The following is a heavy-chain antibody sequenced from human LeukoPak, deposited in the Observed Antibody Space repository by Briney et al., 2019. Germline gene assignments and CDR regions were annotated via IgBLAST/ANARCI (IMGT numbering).Heavy chain of an antibody. J-gene: IGHJ4*02. Sequence: SETLSLTCTVSGGSISSHYYWAWMRQPPGKGLEWIGTIYYSGSTYHNPSLKSRVTISVDTSKNQFSLKLSSVTAADTAVYYCARGRWQQLGYFDYWGQGTLVTVSS. CDR2: IYYSGST. CDR1: GGSISSHYY. CDR3: ARGRWQQLGYFDY. V-gene: IGHV4-39*07. D-gene: IGHD6-13*01.